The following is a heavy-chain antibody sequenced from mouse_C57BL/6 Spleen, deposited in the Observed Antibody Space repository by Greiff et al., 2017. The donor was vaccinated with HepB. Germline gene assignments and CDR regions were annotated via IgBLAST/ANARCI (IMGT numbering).Heavy chain of an antibody. CDR3: AREDGYYAFDY. J-gene: IGHJ2*01. CDR1: GFTFSSYA. D-gene: IGHD2-3*01. V-gene: IGHV5-4*01. Sequence: EVQRVESGGGLVKPGGSLKLSCAASGFTFSSYAMSWVRQTPEKRLEWVATISDGGSYTYYPDNVKGRFTISRDNAKNNLYLQMSHLKSEDTAMYYCAREDGYYAFDYWGQGTTLTVSS. CDR2: ISDGGSYT.